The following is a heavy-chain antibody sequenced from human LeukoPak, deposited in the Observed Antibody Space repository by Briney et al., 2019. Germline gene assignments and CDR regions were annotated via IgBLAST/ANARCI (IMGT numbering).Heavy chain of an antibody. CDR1: GYTFTSYA. D-gene: IGHD7-27*01. CDR2: INTNNGNT. Sequence: ASVKVSCKASGYTFTSYAFSWVRQAPGQGLEWMGWINTNNGNTNYVQRLQGRATMTTDTSTSTASIELRSLRFDDTAVYYCARDFAWGSGGAPIDDNWLDPWGQGTLVTVSS. V-gene: IGHV1-18*01. CDR3: ARDFAWGSGGAPIDDNWLDP. J-gene: IGHJ5*02.